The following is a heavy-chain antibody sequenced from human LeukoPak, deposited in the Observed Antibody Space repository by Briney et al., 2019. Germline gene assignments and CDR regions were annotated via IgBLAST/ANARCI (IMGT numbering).Heavy chain of an antibody. CDR1: GFTFSTSA. CDR2: CGTDGDT. Sequence: GGSLRLSCAASGFTFSTSALNWVRQAPGKGLEWVSACGTDGDTYYADSVKGRFTISRDNSRHTLYLQMNSLRAEDTAVYYCAKDISGATFDYWGQGTLVTVSS. CDR3: AKDISGATFDY. V-gene: IGHV3-23*01. J-gene: IGHJ4*02. D-gene: IGHD1-26*01.